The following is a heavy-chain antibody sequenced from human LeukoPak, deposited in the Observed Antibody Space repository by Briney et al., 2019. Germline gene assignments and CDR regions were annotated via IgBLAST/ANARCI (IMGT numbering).Heavy chain of an antibody. CDR2: INPNSGGT. CDR1: RYTFTGYS. D-gene: IGHD6-13*01. V-gene: IGHV1-2*02. Sequence: ASVKVSCKASRYTFTGYSMHWVRQAPGQGLEWRGWINPNSGGTNYAQKFQGRVTMTRGTSISTAYIALSRLRSADTAVYYCASSSWSTPYSYYYYGMDVWGQGTTVTVSS. CDR3: ASSSWSTPYSYYYYGMDV. J-gene: IGHJ6*02.